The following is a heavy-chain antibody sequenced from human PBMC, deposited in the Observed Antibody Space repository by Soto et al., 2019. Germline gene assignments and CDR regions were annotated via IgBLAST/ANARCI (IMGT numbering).Heavy chain of an antibody. CDR2: VSAYNGNT. D-gene: IGHD4-17*01. CDR3: ASGIGYADSYFDY. V-gene: IGHV1-18*01. J-gene: IGHJ4*02. Sequence: QLVQSGAEVKKPGASVKVSCKASGYTFTNYAISWVRQAPGQGLEWMGWVSAYNGNTDYAQKFQGRVTMTTDTSTRTAYMELRSLRSDDSAVYYCASGIGYADSYFDYWGQGTLVTVSS. CDR1: GYTFTNYA.